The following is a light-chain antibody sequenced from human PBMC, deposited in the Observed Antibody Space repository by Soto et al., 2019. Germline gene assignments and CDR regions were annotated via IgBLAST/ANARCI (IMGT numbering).Light chain of an antibody. Sequence: EIVLTQSPATLSLSPGERATLSCRASQSVGSYLAWYQQKPGQAPRLLIYDASNRATGIPARFSGSGSGTDFTLTISSLEPEDFAVYYCQQRSNWPLYTFGQGTKLEIK. CDR3: QQRSNWPLYT. CDR2: DAS. J-gene: IGKJ2*01. CDR1: QSVGSY. V-gene: IGKV3-11*01.